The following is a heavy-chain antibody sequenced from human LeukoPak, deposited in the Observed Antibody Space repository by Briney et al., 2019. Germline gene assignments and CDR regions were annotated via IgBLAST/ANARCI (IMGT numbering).Heavy chain of an antibody. J-gene: IGHJ4*02. D-gene: IGHD3-10*01. CDR3: AKFGSSAQVTDY. CDR1: GFTFDDYA. CDR2: ISWNSGSI. V-gene: IGHV3-9*01. Sequence: PGGSLRLSCAASGFTFDDYAMHWVRQAPGKGLEWVSGISWNSGSIGYADSVKGRFTISRDNAKNSLYLQMNSLRAEDTALYYCAKFGSSAQVTDYWGQGTLVTVSS.